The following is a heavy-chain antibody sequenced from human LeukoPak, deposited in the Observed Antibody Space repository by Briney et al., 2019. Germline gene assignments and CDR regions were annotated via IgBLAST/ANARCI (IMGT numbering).Heavy chain of an antibody. CDR3: ARVNDFWSGYSY. V-gene: IGHV1-2*02. D-gene: IGHD3-3*01. CDR2: INPNSGGT. Sequence: ASVKVSCKASGYTFTGYYMHWVRQAPGQGLEWMGWINPNSGGTNYAQKFQGRVTMTRDTSISTAYMELSRLRSDDTAVYYCARVNDFWSGYSYWGQGTLVTVSS. J-gene: IGHJ4*02. CDR1: GYTFTGYY.